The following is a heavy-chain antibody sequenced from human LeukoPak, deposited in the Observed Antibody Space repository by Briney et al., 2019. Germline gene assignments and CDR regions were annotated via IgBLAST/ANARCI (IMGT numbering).Heavy chain of an antibody. D-gene: IGHD3-3*01. CDR3: ASLPTIFGVVPWFDP. CDR2: ISSSSSYI. CDR1: GFTFSSYS. Sequence: GSLRLSCAASGFTFSSYSMNWVRQAPGKGLEWVSSISSSSSYIYYADSVKGRFTISRDNAKNSLYLQMNSLRAEDTAVYYCASLPTIFGVVPWFDPWGQGTLVTVSS. V-gene: IGHV3-21*01. J-gene: IGHJ5*02.